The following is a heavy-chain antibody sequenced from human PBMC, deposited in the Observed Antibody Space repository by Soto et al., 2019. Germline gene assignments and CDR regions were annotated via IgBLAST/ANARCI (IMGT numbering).Heavy chain of an antibody. CDR1: GDSVSSHIVT. CDR3: ARLIGTSWFVG. J-gene: IGHJ4*02. V-gene: IGHV6-1*01. CDR2: TYYRSQWFN. D-gene: IGHD6-13*01. Sequence: PSQTLSLTCAISGDSVSSHIVTWDWIRKSPSRGLEWLGRTYYRSQWFNDYAVSVKSRMTINADTSKNQFSLQLNSVTPEDTAVYYCARLIGTSWFVGWGQGTPVTVSS.